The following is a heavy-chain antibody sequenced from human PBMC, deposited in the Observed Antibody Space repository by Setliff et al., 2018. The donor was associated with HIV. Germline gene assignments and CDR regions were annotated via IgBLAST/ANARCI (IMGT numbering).Heavy chain of an antibody. V-gene: IGHV1-69*13. CDR1: GGTFSSYA. Sequence: GASVKVSCKAFGGTFSSYAISWVRQVPGQGLEWMGGIIPIFGTANYAQKFQGRVTITADESTSTAYMELSSLRSEDTAVYYCARTTLVDTAMVNYYYYMDVWGKGTTVTVSS. CDR3: ARTTLVDTAMVNYYYYMDV. J-gene: IGHJ6*03. D-gene: IGHD5-18*01. CDR2: IIPIFGTA.